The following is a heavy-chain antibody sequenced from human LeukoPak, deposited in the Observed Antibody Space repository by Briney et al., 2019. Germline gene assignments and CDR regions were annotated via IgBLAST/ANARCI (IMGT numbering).Heavy chain of an antibody. CDR2: TSAYNGNT. J-gene: IGHJ5*02. CDR1: GYTFTSYG. D-gene: IGHD6-6*01. Sequence: SVKVSCKASGYTFTSYGISWVRQAPGQGLEWMGWTSAYNGNTNYAQKLQGRVTMTTDTSTSTAYMELRSLRSDDTAVYYCARERNRIAARWFDPWGQGTLVTVSS. V-gene: IGHV1-18*01. CDR3: ARERNRIAARWFDP.